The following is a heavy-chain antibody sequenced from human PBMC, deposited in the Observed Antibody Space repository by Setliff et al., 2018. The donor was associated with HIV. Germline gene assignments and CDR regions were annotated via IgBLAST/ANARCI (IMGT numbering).Heavy chain of an antibody. CDR3: THKIYSRGYDSAFDI. CDR1: GFTFRYAG. J-gene: IGHJ3*02. V-gene: IGHV3-15*01. Sequence: PGGSLRLSCAASGFTFRYAGMSWVRQAPGKGLEWVGRIKSETDGGTTDYAAPVKGRFTISRDDSKQTLYLQMDSLKTEDTAVYYCTHKIYSRGYDSAFDIWGQGTMVTVSS. D-gene: IGHD3-22*01. CDR2: IKSETDGGTT.